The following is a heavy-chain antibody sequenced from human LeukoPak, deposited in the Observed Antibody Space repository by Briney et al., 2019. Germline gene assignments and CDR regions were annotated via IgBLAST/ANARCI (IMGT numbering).Heavy chain of an antibody. CDR2: IDDSGNT. Sequence: SETLSLTCTVSGGSVSSYFWSWIRRPPGKGLEWIGYIDDSGNTNYNPSLKSQVSISIDKSKKLFSLKLSSVTAADTAIYYCARSDYHGSGSHTVFDAFDIWGQGTRVTVSS. CDR3: ARSDYHGSGSHTVFDAFDI. V-gene: IGHV4-59*02. D-gene: IGHD3-10*01. CDR1: GGSVSSYF. J-gene: IGHJ3*02.